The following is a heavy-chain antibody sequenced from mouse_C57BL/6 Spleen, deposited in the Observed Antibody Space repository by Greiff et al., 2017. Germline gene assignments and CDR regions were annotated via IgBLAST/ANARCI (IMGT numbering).Heavy chain of an antibody. Sequence: QVQLQQSGAELVRPGASVTLSCKASGYTFTDYEMHWVKQTPVHGLEWIGAIDPETGGTAYNQKFKGKAILTADKSSSTAYMELRSLTSEDSAVYYCTRGTYYYGSSGFAYWGQGTLVTVSA. CDR2: IDPETGGT. V-gene: IGHV1-15*01. CDR3: TRGTYYYGSSGFAY. J-gene: IGHJ3*01. D-gene: IGHD1-1*01. CDR1: GYTFTDYE.